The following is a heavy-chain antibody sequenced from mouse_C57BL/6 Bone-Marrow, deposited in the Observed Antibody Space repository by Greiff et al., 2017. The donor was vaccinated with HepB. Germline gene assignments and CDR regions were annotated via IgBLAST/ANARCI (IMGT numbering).Heavy chain of an antibody. CDR1: GFSLTSYG. Sequence: VKLMESGPGLVQPSQSLSIPCTVSGFSLTSYGVHWVRQSPGKGLEWLGVIWSGGSTDYNAAFISRLSISKDNSKSQVFFKMNSLQADDTAIYYCARNSYHYGSSYDWYFGGWGTGTTVTVSS. D-gene: IGHD1-1*01. CDR2: IWSGGST. J-gene: IGHJ1*03. V-gene: IGHV2-2*01. CDR3: ARNSYHYGSSYDWYFGG.